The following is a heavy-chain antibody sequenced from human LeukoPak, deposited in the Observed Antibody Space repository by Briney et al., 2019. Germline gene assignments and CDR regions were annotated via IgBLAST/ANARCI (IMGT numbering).Heavy chain of an antibody. CDR3: AKAGYSYATSYFDY. CDR1: GFTFSSYD. V-gene: IGHV3-23*01. D-gene: IGHD5-18*01. J-gene: IGHJ4*02. Sequence: GGSLRLSCAASGFTFSSYDMTWVRQAPGRGLEWVSSIRPSGDNTYYADSVKGRFTISRDKSKNTLYLQMNSLSAEDTAVYYCAKAGYSYATSYFDYWGQGTLVTVSS. CDR2: IRPSGDNT.